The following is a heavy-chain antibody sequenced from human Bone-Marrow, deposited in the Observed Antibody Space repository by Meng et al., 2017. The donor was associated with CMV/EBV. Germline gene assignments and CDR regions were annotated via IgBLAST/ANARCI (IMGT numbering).Heavy chain of an antibody. D-gene: IGHD3-22*01. V-gene: IGHV3-74*01. CDR2: INSDGSST. CDR3: AKDDGPVVLARVIGVGYYGMDV. CDR1: GFTFSSYW. J-gene: IGHJ6*02. Sequence: GGSLRLSCAASGFTFSSYWMHWVRQAPGKGLVWVSRINSDGSSTSYADSVKGRFTISRDNSKNTLYLQMNSLRAEDTAVYYCAKDDGPVVLARVIGVGYYGMDVWGQGTTVTVSS.